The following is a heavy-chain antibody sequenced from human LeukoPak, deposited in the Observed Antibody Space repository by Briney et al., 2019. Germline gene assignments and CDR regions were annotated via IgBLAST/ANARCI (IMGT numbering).Heavy chain of an antibody. CDR2: IYYSGST. CDR1: GGSISSSSYY. D-gene: IGHD3-22*01. V-gene: IGHV4-39*07. CDR3: ARDHYYDSSGYSNFFDY. J-gene: IGHJ4*02. Sequence: SETLSLTCTVSGGSISSSSYYWGWIRQPPGKGLEWIGSIYYSGSTCYNPSLKSRVAISVDTSKNQFSLKLSSVTAADTAVYYCARDHYYDSSGYSNFFDYWGQGTLVTVSS.